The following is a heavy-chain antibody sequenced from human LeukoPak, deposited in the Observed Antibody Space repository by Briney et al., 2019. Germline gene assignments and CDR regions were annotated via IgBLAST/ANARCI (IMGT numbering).Heavy chain of an antibody. J-gene: IGHJ6*03. D-gene: IGHD3-22*01. CDR2: ISSSSSTI. V-gene: IGHV3-48*01. CDR1: GFTFSSYS. Sequence: GGSLRLSCAASGFTFSSYSMNWVRQAPGKGLEWVSYISSSSSTIYYADSVKGRFTISRDNAKNSLYLQMNSLRAEDTAVYYCASMYYYDSSGYLRRGYYMDVWGKGTTVTVSS. CDR3: ASMYYYDSSGYLRRGYYMDV.